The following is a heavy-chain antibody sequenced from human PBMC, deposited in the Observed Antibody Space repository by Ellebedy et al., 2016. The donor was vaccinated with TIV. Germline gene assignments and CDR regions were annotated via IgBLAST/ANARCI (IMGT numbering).Heavy chain of an antibody. Sequence: GESLKISCKGSGYSFTSYWIGWVRQMPGKGLEWMGIIYPDDSDTRYSPSFQGQVTISADKSISTAYLQWSSLKASDTAMYYCARGYYDSSDSRGAFDIWGQGTMVTVSS. CDR2: IYPDDSDT. CDR1: GYSFTSYW. V-gene: IGHV5-51*01. J-gene: IGHJ3*02. CDR3: ARGYYDSSDSRGAFDI. D-gene: IGHD3-22*01.